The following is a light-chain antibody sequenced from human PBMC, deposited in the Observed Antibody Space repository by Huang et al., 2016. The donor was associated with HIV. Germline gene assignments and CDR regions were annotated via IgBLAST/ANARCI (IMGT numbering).Light chain of an antibody. J-gene: IGKJ1*01. V-gene: IGKV1-39*01. Sequence: DIQMTKSPSSLSASVGDRVTIACRASQNICTSLNWYQQRSGHAPRLHIYATFNLHFGVPSRFSGGGSWSSFSLTSSSLQPEDFATYYCQQSQSPPRTFGRGTKVEI. CDR1: QNICTS. CDR2: ATF. CDR3: QQSQSPPRT.